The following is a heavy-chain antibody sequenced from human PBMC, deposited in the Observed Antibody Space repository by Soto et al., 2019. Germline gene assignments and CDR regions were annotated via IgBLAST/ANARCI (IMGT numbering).Heavy chain of an antibody. CDR3: ARVSGWYYFDY. V-gene: IGHV1-3*01. CDR1: GYTFTSYA. Sequence: QVQLVHSGAEGNKPGAQVKVPGKASGYTFTSYAMHWVRQAPGQRLEWMAWINAGNVNTKYTQRFKGRVTITRDTSASTAYMELSSLRSEDTAVYYCARVSGWYYFDYWGQGTLVTVSS. CDR2: INAGNVNT. J-gene: IGHJ4*02. D-gene: IGHD6-19*01.